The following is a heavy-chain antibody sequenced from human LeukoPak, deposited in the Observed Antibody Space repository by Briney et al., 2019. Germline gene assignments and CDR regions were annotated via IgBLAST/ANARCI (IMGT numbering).Heavy chain of an antibody. D-gene: IGHD6-13*01. CDR3: AKSQQMEQQLVFRSYYYYYYGMDV. J-gene: IGHJ6*02. CDR1: GFTFSSYA. Sequence: GGSLRLSCAASGFTFSSYAMSWVRQAPGKGLEWVSAISGSGGSTYYADSVKGRFTISRDNSKNTLYLQMNSLRAEDTAVYYCAKSQQMEQQLVFRSYYYYYYGMDVWGQGTTVTVSS. V-gene: IGHV3-23*01. CDR2: ISGSGGST.